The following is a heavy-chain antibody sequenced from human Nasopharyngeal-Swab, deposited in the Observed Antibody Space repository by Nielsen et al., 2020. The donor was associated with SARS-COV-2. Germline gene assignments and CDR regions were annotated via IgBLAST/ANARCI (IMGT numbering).Heavy chain of an antibody. CDR1: GFTFSSYD. CDR3: ARARGINLGLGVVGDMDV. V-gene: IGHV3-13*01. CDR2: IGTEGDT. Sequence: GESLKNSCAASGFTFSSYDMHWVRQVTVKGLEWVSSIGTEGDTHYPDSVKGRFTISRENAKSSLYLQMNIVRAEDTGVYYCARARGINLGLGVVGDMDVWGKGTTVTVSS. D-gene: IGHD3-3*01. J-gene: IGHJ6*03.